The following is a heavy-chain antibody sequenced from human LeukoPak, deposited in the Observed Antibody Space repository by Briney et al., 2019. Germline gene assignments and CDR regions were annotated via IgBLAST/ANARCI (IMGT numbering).Heavy chain of an antibody. CDR3: ARGCPYSSSWYDYYYYYMDV. Sequence: SETLSLTCTVSGGSISSSSYYWGWIRQPPGQGLEWIGSIYYSGSTYYNPSLKSRVTISVDPSKNQFSLKLSSVTAADTAVYYCARGCPYSSSWYDYYYYYMDVWGKGTTVTVSS. J-gene: IGHJ6*03. CDR2: IYYSGST. CDR1: GGSISSSSYY. V-gene: IGHV4-39*01. D-gene: IGHD6-13*01.